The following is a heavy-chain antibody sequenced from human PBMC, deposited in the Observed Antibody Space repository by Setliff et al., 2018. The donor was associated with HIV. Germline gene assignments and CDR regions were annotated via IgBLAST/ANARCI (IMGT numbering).Heavy chain of an antibody. CDR3: ARFPNPSQIVVLMPPDY. J-gene: IGHJ4*02. Sequence: RASVKVSCKASGYSFTSYGISWVRQAPGQGLEWMGWISAYNGNKNYAQYLQDRITMTTDTSTSAAYMELRSMRSDDTAVYYCARFPNPSQIVVLMPPDYWGQGTLVTVSS. V-gene: IGHV1-18*01. CDR1: GYSFTSYG. D-gene: IGHD3-22*01. CDR2: ISAYNGNK.